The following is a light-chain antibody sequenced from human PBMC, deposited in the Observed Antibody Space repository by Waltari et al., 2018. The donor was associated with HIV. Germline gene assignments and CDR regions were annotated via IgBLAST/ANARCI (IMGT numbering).Light chain of an antibody. CDR2: RNH. J-gene: IGLJ2*01. Sequence: QSVLTLPPSASGTLGQGVTISCFGSSSNIGTNTVNWYQHLPGAAPKLIIFRNHQRPSGVPDRFSGSQSGTSAFLTITGLLPGDEATYYCAAWDASLHVVFGGGTQLTVL. CDR3: AAWDASLHVV. V-gene: IGLV1-44*01. CDR1: SSNIGTNT.